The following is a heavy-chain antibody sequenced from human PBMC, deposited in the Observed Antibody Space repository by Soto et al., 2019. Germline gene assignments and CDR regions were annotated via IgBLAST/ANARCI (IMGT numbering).Heavy chain of an antibody. Sequence: SVKVSCKASGGTFSSYAISWVRQAPGQGLEWMGGIIPIFGTANYAQKFQGRVTITADESTSTAYMELSSLRSEDTAVYYCAKDPDTWKAGMDVWGQGTTVTVSS. CDR2: IIPIFGTA. D-gene: IGHD1-20*01. CDR1: GGTFSSYA. V-gene: IGHV1-69*13. CDR3: AKDPDTWKAGMDV. J-gene: IGHJ6*02.